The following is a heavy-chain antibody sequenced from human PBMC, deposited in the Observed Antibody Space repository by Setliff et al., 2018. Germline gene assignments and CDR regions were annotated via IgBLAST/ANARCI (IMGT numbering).Heavy chain of an antibody. V-gene: IGHV4-61*09. Sequence: SETLSLTCTVSGGSISSGSYYWSWIRQPAGKGLEWTGHIYTSGSTYYNPSLKSRVTISVDTSKNQFSLKLSSVTAADTAVYYCARVGATYYFDYWGQGTLVTVSS. CDR3: ARVGATYYFDY. CDR1: GGSISSGSYY. CDR2: IYTSGST. J-gene: IGHJ4*02. D-gene: IGHD1-26*01.